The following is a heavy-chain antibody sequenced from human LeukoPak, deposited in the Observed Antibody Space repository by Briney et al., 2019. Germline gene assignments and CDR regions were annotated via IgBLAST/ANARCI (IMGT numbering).Heavy chain of an antibody. Sequence: PGGSLRLSCAASGFTFSSYGMHWVRQAPGKGLEWVAVISYDGSNKYYADSVKGRFTISRDNSKNTLYLQMNSLRAKDTAVYYCAKDLGIWGQGTMVTVSS. J-gene: IGHJ3*02. CDR1: GFTFSSYG. CDR2: ISYDGSNK. CDR3: AKDLGI. V-gene: IGHV3-30*18. D-gene: IGHD3-16*01.